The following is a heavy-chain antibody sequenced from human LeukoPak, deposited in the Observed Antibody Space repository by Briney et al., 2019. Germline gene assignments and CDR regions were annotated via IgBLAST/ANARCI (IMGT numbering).Heavy chain of an antibody. Sequence: PGGSLRLSCAASGFTFSSYEMNWVRQAPGKGLEWVSYISSSGSTIYYADSVKGRFTISRDNAKNSLYLQMNSLGVEDTAVYFCARQSSIWNDGTNTDFNSWGQGTLVTVSS. CDR3: ARQSSIWNDGTNTDFNS. CDR1: GFTFSSYE. V-gene: IGHV3-48*03. D-gene: IGHD1-1*01. J-gene: IGHJ4*02. CDR2: ISSSGSTI.